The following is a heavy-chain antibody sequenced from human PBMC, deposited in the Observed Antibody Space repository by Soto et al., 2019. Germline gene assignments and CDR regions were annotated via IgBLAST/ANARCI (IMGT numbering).Heavy chain of an antibody. V-gene: IGHV3-23*01. J-gene: IGHJ4*02. Sequence: GSLILSCAASGFTFSSYAMSWVRQAPGKGLEWVSAISGSGGSTYYADSVKGRFTISRDNSKNTLYLQMNSLRAEDTAVYYCAKFGAAGTRYYFDYWGQGTLVTVSS. CDR2: ISGSGGST. CDR3: AKFGAAGTRYYFDY. D-gene: IGHD6-13*01. CDR1: GFTFSSYA.